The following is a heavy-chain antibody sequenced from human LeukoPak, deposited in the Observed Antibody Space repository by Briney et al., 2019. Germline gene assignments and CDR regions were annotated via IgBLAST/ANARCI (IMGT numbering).Heavy chain of an antibody. J-gene: IGHJ5*02. CDR1: GGSISSYY. D-gene: IGHD3-10*01. CDR2: NYYSGST. CDR3: ARVRYYYGSGSYLNWFDP. V-gene: IGHV4-59*01. Sequence: SETLSLSCTVSGGSISSYYWSWIRQPPGKGLEWIGYNYYSGSTNYNPSLKSRVTISVDTSKNQFSLKLSSVTAADTAVYYCARVRYYYGSGSYLNWFDPWGQGTLVTVSS.